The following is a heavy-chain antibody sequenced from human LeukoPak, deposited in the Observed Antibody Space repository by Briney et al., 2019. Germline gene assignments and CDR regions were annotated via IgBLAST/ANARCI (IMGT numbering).Heavy chain of an antibody. Sequence: PSETLSLNCAVYGGSFSGYYWSWIRQPPGKGLEWIGEINHSGSTNYNPSLKSRVTISVDTSKNQFSLKLSSVTAADTAVYYCASVVPAAIRDFYYGMDVWGQGTTVTVSS. D-gene: IGHD2-2*02. CDR2: INHSGST. V-gene: IGHV4-34*01. CDR3: ASVVPAAIRDFYYGMDV. CDR1: GGSFSGYY. J-gene: IGHJ6*02.